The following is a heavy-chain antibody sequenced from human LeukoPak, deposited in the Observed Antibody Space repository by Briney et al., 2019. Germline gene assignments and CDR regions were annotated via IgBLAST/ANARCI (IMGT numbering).Heavy chain of an antibody. J-gene: IGHJ4*02. CDR3: ARQVEESYSGYDAHFDY. Sequence: PSETLSLACTVSGGSISSYYWSWIRQPAGKGLEWIGRIYTSGSTNYNPSLKSRVTMSVDMSKNQFSLKLSSVTAADTAVYYCARQVEESYSGYDAHFDYWGQGTLVTVSS. D-gene: IGHD5-12*01. V-gene: IGHV4-4*07. CDR1: GGSISSYY. CDR2: IYTSGST.